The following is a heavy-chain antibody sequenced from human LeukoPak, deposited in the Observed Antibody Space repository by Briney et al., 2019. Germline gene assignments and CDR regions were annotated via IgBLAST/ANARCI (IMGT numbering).Heavy chain of an antibody. V-gene: IGHV3-23*01. CDR3: AKRGVVIRVILVGFHKEAYYFDS. J-gene: IGHJ4*02. Sequence: GGSLRLSCVVSGITLSNYGMSWVRQAPGKGLEWVAGISGSGGGTNYADSVRGRSTISRDNPKNTLYLQMNSLRAEDTAVYFCAKRGVVIRVILVGFHKEAYYFDSWGQGALVTVSS. D-gene: IGHD3-22*01. CDR2: ISGSGGGT. CDR1: GITLSNYG.